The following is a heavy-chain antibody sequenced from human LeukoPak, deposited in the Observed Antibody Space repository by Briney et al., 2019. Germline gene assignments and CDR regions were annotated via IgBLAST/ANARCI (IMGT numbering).Heavy chain of an antibody. CDR1: GFTFSSYA. D-gene: IGHD2-21*02. CDR3: AREAYCGGDCYSDY. CDR2: IIDSGRST. V-gene: IGHV3-23*01. J-gene: IGHJ4*02. Sequence: GGSLRLSCAASGFTFSSYAMSWVRQAPGKGLEWVSGIIDSGRSTFYVDSVKGRFTISRDNSKNTLYLEMNSLRAEDTAVYYCAREAYCGGDCYSDYWGQGTLVTVSS.